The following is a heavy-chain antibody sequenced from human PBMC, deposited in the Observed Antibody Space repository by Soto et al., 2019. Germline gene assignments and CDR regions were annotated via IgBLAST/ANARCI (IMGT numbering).Heavy chain of an antibody. Sequence: SETLSLTCTVSGGSISVGGYYFSWIRQRPGKGLEWLGYIYYSGTTYYNPSLKSRVTISADTSKNQFSLSLTSVTAADTAVYYCATGRGFFGVAEVHVYGMDVWGQGTTVTVSS. CDR1: GGSISVGGYY. CDR3: ATGRGFFGVAEVHVYGMDV. CDR2: IYYSGTT. V-gene: IGHV4-31*02. J-gene: IGHJ6*02. D-gene: IGHD3-3*01.